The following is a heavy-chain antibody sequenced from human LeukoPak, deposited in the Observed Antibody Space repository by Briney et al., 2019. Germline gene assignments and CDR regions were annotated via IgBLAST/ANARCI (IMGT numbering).Heavy chain of an antibody. J-gene: IGHJ3*02. CDR1: GGSISSYY. V-gene: IGHV4-59*06. Sequence: ASETLSLTCTVSGGSISSYYWSWIRQHPGKGLEWIGYIYYSGSTYYNPSLKSRVTISVDTSKNQFSLKLSSVTAADTAVYYCARGTATTKDAFDIWGQGTMVTVSS. D-gene: IGHD6-25*01. CDR2: IYYSGST. CDR3: ARGTATTKDAFDI.